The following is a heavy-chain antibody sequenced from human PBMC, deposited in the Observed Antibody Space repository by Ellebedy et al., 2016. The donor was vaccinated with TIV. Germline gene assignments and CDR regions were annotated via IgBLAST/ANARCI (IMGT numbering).Heavy chain of an antibody. CDR3: STTGSEVAGDWFDS. D-gene: IGHD6-19*01. V-gene: IGHV3-23*01. J-gene: IGHJ5*01. CDR1: GFTFSRDA. Sequence: PGGSLRLSCVASGFTFSRDAMTWVRQAPGKGLEWISAISGSGGSTFYADSVKGRLTISRDNSKDTLYLQMNSLRAEDTDVYYCSTTGSEVAGDWFDSWGQGTLVTVSS. CDR2: ISGSGGST.